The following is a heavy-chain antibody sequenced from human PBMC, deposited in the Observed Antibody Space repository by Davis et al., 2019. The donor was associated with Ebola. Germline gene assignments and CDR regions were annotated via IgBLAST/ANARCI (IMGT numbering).Heavy chain of an antibody. J-gene: IGHJ6*02. D-gene: IGHD6-19*01. CDR2: FYPADSST. Sequence: RASQIISCEDSGYSFPSYWSSWLRQMPEKGLEWMGSFYPADSSTRYRPSFQGQVTISADKSISTAYLQWSSLEASDTAMYFCARRVRSGDPGMDVWGQGTTVTVSS. V-gene: IGHV5-51*01. CDR1: GYSFPSYW. CDR3: ARRVRSGDPGMDV.